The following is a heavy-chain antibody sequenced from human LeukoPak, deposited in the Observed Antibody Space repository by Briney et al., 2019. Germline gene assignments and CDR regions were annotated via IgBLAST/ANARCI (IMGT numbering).Heavy chain of an antibody. CDR3: ARLYCSSTSCYFAFDI. Sequence: PSETLSLTCAVYGGSFSGYYWSWIRQPPGKGLEWIGEINHSGSTNYNPSLRSRVTISVDTSKNQFSLKLSSVTAADTAVYYCARLYCSSTSCYFAFDIRGQGTMVTVSS. D-gene: IGHD2-2*01. CDR1: GGSFSGYY. CDR2: INHSGST. J-gene: IGHJ3*02. V-gene: IGHV4-34*01.